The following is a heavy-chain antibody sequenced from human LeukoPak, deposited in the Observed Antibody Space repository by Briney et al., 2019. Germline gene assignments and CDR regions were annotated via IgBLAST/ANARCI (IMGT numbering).Heavy chain of an antibody. J-gene: IGHJ4*02. V-gene: IGHV3-23*01. CDR1: GPTLSIYA. Sequence: EGSLRLSCSASGPTLSIYAMGWVRQAPGKGLQWVAGISGSGRDTYSAESVKGRFTISRDSSKNTLYLQMNSLRSEDTAVYYCAKGGGPYHLPTDYWGQGTLVTVSS. CDR3: AKGGGPYHLPTDY. D-gene: IGHD2-2*01. CDR2: ISGSGRDT.